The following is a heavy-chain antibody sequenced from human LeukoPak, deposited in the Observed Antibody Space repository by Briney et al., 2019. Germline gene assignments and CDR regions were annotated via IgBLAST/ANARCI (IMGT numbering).Heavy chain of an antibody. CDR1: GFTFSNYE. V-gene: IGHV3-48*03. J-gene: IGHJ4*02. D-gene: IGHD1-26*01. Sequence: GGSLRLSCAASGFTFSNYEMIWVRQAPGKGPEWISYISGSGSTTYNADSVKGRFTASRDNAQNSLYLQMSSLRVEDTAVYYCARNGMGLHYWGQGTLVTVSS. CDR3: ARNGMGLHY. CDR2: ISGSGSTT.